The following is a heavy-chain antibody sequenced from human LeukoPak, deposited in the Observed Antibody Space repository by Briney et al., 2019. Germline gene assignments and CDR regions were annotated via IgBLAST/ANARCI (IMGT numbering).Heavy chain of an antibody. J-gene: IGHJ6*02. V-gene: IGHV3-7*01. CDR1: GFTFSSYW. D-gene: IGHD3-3*01. Sequence: GGSLRLSCAASGFTFSSYWMSWVRQAPGKGLEWVANIKQDGSEKYYVDSVKGRFTISRDNAKNSLYLQMNSLGAEDTAVYYCAKLPKGGVVRRLSYYGMDVWGQGTTVTVSS. CDR2: IKQDGSEK. CDR3: AKLPKGGVVRRLSYYGMDV.